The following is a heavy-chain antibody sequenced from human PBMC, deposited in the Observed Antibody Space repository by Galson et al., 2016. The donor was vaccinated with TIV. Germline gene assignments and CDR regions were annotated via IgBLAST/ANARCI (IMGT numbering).Heavy chain of an antibody. CDR2: ISNSGGST. CDR3: GKDRVGNGGTYPRYFDY. Sequence: SLRLSCAASGFTFSSYAMSWVRQAPGKGLEWVSVISNSGGSTYYADSVKGRFTISRDNSKNTLYLQMNSLRAEDSAVYYCGKDRVGNGGTYPRYFDYWGQGTLVTVSS. J-gene: IGHJ4*02. D-gene: IGHD1-26*01. CDR1: GFTFSSYA. V-gene: IGHV3-23*01.